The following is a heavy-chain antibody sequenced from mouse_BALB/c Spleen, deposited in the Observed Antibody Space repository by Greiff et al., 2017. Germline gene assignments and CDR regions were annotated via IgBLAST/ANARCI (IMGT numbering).Heavy chain of an antibody. V-gene: IGHV1-80*01. CDR3: ARSNGNYGYFDV. J-gene: IGHJ1*01. CDR1: GYAFSSYW. Sequence: QVQLQQSGAELVRPGSSVKISCKASGYAFSSYWMNWVKQRPGQGLEWIGQIYPGDGDTNYNGKFKGKATLTADKSSSTAYMQLSSLTSEDSAVYFCARSNGNYGYFDVWGAGTTVTGSS. CDR2: IYPGDGDT. D-gene: IGHD2-1*01.